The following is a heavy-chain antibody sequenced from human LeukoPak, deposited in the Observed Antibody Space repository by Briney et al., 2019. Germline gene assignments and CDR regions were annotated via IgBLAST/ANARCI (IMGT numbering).Heavy chain of an antibody. CDR3: AKDSGYCSGGSCYEYDY. D-gene: IGHD2-15*01. V-gene: IGHV3-30*18. Sequence: GGSLRLSCAASGFTFSSNGMHWVRQAPGKGLEWVAVISYDGSNKHYADSVKGRFTISRDNTKNTLYLQMNRLRAEDTAVYFCAKDSGYCSGGSCYEYDYWGQGTLVTVSS. CDR1: GFTFSSNG. J-gene: IGHJ4*02. CDR2: ISYDGSNK.